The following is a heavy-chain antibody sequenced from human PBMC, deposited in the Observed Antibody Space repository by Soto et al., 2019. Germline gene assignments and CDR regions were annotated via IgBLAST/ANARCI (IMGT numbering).Heavy chain of an antibody. J-gene: IGHJ4*02. CDR2: ISGSGGST. CDR1: GFTFSSYA. CDR3: AKDLNDYGDYASTPDY. D-gene: IGHD4-17*01. V-gene: IGHV3-23*01. Sequence: EVQLLESGGGLVQPGGSLRLSCAASGFTFSSYAMSWVRQAPGKGLEWVSAISGSGGSTYYADSVKGRFTISRDNSKNTRYLQMNSLRAEDKAVYYCAKDLNDYGDYASTPDYWGQGTLVTVAS.